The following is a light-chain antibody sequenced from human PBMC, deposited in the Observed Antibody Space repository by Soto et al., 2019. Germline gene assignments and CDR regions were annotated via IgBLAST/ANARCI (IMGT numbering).Light chain of an antibody. J-gene: IGKJ5*01. Sequence: EIVLTQSPGTLSLSPGERATLSCRASQSVSNNYLAWYQQKPGQAPRLLIYGASSRATGIPDRFSGSGSGTDFTLTITKLEPEDFAVYYCQQYGSSPTFGQGTRLENK. V-gene: IGKV3-20*01. CDR1: QSVSNNY. CDR3: QQYGSSPT. CDR2: GAS.